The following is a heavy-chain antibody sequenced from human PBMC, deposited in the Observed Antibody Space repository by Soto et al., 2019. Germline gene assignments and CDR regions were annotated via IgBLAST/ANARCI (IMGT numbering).Heavy chain of an antibody. D-gene: IGHD3-22*01. CDR2: INPSGGST. J-gene: IGHJ6*02. Sequence: QVQLVQSGAEVKKPGASVKVSCKASGYTFTSYYMHWVRQAPGQGLEWMGIINPSGGSTSYAQKFQGRVTMTRDTSTSRVYVELSSLRSEDTAVYYCAREYYYDSSGSIGTYYYYYGMDVWGQGTTVTVSS. V-gene: IGHV1-46*01. CDR3: AREYYYDSSGSIGTYYYYYGMDV. CDR1: GYTFTSYY.